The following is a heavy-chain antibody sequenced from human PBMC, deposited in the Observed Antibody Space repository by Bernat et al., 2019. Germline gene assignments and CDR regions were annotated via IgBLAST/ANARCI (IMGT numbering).Heavy chain of an antibody. CDR2: ISSSSSYT. J-gene: IGHJ4*02. V-gene: IGHV3-11*06. CDR3: AREKDGSLAAAGAFDY. D-gene: IGHD6-13*01. CDR1: GFTFSDYY. Sequence: QVQLVESGGGLVKPGGSLRLSCAASGFTFSDYYMSWIRQAPGKGLEWVSYISSSSSYTNYADSVKGRFTISRDNAKNSLYLQMNSLRAEDTAVYYCAREKDGSLAAAGAFDYWGQGTLVTVSS.